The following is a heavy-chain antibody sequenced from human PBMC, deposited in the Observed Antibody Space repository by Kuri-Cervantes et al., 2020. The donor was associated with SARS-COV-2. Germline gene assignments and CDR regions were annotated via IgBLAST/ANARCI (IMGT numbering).Heavy chain of an antibody. J-gene: IGHJ3*02. CDR3: ARDRPSNYYGSGSSLDAFDI. V-gene: IGHV3-21*01. CDR1: GFTISSYT. CDR2: ISGSSEYI. Sequence: GESLKISCTASGFTISSYTLTWVRQAPGKGLEWVSSISGSSEYIYYADSVKGRFTISRDNAKNSLYLQMNSLRAEDTAVYYCARDRPSNYYGSGSSLDAFDIWGQGTMVTVSS. D-gene: IGHD3-10*01.